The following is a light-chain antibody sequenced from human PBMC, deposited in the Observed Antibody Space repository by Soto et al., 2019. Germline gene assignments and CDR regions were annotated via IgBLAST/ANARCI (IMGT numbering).Light chain of an antibody. V-gene: IGKV3D-20*01. CDR2: DAS. CDR3: QQYGSSGT. J-gene: IGKJ1*01. CDR1: QSVSSSY. Sequence: EIVMTQSPATLSLSPGERATLSCGASQSVSSSYLAWYQQKPGLAPRLLIYDASSRATGIPDRFSGSGSGTDFTLTIRRLEPEDFAVDYCQQYGSSGTFGQGTKVDI.